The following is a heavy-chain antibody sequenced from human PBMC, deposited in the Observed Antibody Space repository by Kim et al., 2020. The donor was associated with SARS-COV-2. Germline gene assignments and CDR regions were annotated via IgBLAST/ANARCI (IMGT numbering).Heavy chain of an antibody. J-gene: IGHJ3*02. D-gene: IGHD3-22*01. CDR3: ARDGGWGDSSGYYYGWGAFDI. V-gene: IGHV3-48*03. CDR1: GFTFSSYE. CDR2: ISSSGSTI. Sequence: GGSLRLSCAASGFTFSSYEMNWVRQAPGKGLEWVSYISSSGSTIYYADSVKGRFTISRDNAKNSLYLQMNSLRAEDTAVYYCARDGGWGDSSGYYYGWGAFDIGGQGTMVTVSS.